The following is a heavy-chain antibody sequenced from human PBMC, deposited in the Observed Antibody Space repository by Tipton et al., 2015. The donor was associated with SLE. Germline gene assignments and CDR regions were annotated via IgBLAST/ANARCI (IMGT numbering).Heavy chain of an antibody. J-gene: IGHJ6*03. D-gene: IGHD3-10*01. CDR3: ARVGRIPSVRGSDYYYYYTDV. CDR2: ITYSEST. Sequence: TLSLTCTVSNGSISSYFWTWFRQPPGKGLEWIGYITYSESTNYNPPLKSRVTISVDKSKNHFSLKLNSVTAADTALYYCARVGRIPSVRGSDYYYYYTDVWGKGTTVTVSS. V-gene: IGHV4-59*01. CDR1: NGSISSYF.